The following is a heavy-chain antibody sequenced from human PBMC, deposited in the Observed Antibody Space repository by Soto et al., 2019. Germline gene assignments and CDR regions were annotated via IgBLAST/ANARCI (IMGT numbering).Heavy chain of an antibody. J-gene: IGHJ4*02. CDR3: AKWNGGFDY. D-gene: IGHD3-16*01. V-gene: IGHV3-30*18. CDR1: GFTFSSYG. Sequence: QVQLVESGGGVVQPGRSLRLSCAASGFTFSSYGMHWVRQAPGKGLEWVAVISYDGSNKYYADSVKGRFTISRDNSKNTLYLQMNRLRAEDTAVYYSAKWNGGFDYWGQGTLVTVSS. CDR2: ISYDGSNK.